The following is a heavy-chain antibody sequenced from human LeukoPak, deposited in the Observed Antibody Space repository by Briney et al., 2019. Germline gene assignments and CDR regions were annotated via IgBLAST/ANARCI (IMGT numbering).Heavy chain of an antibody. CDR1: GFTFSSYG. CDR3: ATDLAPYCGGDCYSGADY. J-gene: IGHJ4*02. CDR2: IWYDGNNK. Sequence: GGSLRLSCAASGFTFSSYGMHWVRQAPGKGLEWVAVIWYDGNNKYYADSVKGRFTISRDNSKNTLYLQMNSLRAEDTAVYYCATDLAPYCGGDCYSGADYWGQGTLVTVSS. D-gene: IGHD2-21*02. V-gene: IGHV3-33*01.